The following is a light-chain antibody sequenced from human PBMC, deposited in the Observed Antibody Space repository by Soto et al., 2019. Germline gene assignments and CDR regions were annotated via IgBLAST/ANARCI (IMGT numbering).Light chain of an antibody. V-gene: IGKV3-20*01. CDR1: QSVSSTY. CDR3: QLYSSSPSWT. CDR2: GAS. Sequence: EIVLTQSPGTLSLSPGERATLSCRASQSVSSTYLAWYQQKPGQAPRLLIYGASRRATGIPDRVSGSGSGTDFTLTISRVEPEDFAVYYCQLYSSSPSWTFGQGTKVEIK. J-gene: IGKJ1*01.